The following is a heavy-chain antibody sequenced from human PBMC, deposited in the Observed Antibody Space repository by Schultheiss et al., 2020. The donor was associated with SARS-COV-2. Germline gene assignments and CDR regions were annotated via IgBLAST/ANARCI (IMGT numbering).Heavy chain of an antibody. D-gene: IGHD2-2*01. J-gene: IGHJ3*02. CDR1: GGSIISDGYY. CDR3: ARGPVVPAARDAFDI. CDR2: IYTSGST. Sequence: SETLSLTCTVSGGSIISDGYYWSWIRQPAGKGLEWIGRIYTSGSTNYNPSLKSRVTMSVDTSKNQFSLKLSSVTAADTAVYYCARGPVVPAARDAFDIWGQGTMVTVSS. V-gene: IGHV4-61*02.